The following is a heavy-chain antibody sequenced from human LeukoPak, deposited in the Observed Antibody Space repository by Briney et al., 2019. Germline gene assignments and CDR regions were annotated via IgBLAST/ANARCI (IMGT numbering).Heavy chain of an antibody. Sequence: GGSLRLSCAASGFTFTNYWMHWVRQAPGKGLVWVSRIDIDGRSTSYADSVKGRFTISRDNTRSTLYLQVDSLRAEDTAVYYCAKWGDLRYYYYGMDVWGQGTTVTVSS. CDR1: GFTFTNYW. CDR3: AKWGDLRYYYYGMDV. CDR2: IDIDGRST. J-gene: IGHJ6*02. V-gene: IGHV3-74*01. D-gene: IGHD2-8*01.